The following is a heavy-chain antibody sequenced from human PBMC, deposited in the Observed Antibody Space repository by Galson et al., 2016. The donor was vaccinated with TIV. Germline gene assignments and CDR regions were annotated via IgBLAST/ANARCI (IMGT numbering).Heavy chain of an antibody. Sequence: SVKVSCKASGFTFASYGFTWVRQAPGQELEWMGWISAYKGNTNYGQKFQGRATITTDSSTRTVYMEWRGLRHDDTAMYFCGREEFNLFFDHWGQGTLVIVSS. CDR2: ISAYKGNT. V-gene: IGHV1-18*01. CDR1: GFTFASYG. J-gene: IGHJ4*02. CDR3: GREEFNLFFDH.